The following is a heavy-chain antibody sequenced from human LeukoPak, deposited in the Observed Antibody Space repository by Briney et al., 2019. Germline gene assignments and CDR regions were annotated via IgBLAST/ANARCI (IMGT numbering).Heavy chain of an antibody. D-gene: IGHD3-22*01. Sequence: GGSLRLSCAASGFTFITSAMNWVRQAPGKGLEWVSAISGSGTRTYYADSVKGRFTISRDNSKNTLYLQMNSLRAEDTAVYYCAKAPTKEEEWLLLNYFDYWGQGTLVTVSS. J-gene: IGHJ4*02. CDR3: AKAPTKEEEWLLLNYFDY. CDR2: ISGSGTRT. V-gene: IGHV3-23*01. CDR1: GFTFITSA.